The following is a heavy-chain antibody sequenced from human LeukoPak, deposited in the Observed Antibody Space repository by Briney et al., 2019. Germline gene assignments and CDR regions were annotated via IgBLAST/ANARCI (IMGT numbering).Heavy chain of an antibody. CDR3: AKVPFDYVWGNYYFDY. CDR1: GFTFSSYA. CDR2: ISGSGGST. Sequence: GGSLRLSCAASGFTFSSYAMSWVRQAPGKGLEWVSAISGSGGSTYYADSVKGRFTISRDNSKNTLYLQMNSLRAEDTAVYYCAKVPFDYVWGNYYFDYWGQGTLATVSS. J-gene: IGHJ4*02. D-gene: IGHD3-16*01. V-gene: IGHV3-23*01.